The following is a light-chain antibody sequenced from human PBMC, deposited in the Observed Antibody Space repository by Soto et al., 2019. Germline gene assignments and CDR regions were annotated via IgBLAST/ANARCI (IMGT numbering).Light chain of an antibody. Sequence: DIQLTQSPSFLSASVGDRVTITCRASQGIANSLVWYQQRPGRAPNLLIYAASSLKSGVPSRFSGSGSGTDFTLTISSLQPEDFETYYCQQVYSSPLSFAGGTRVEIK. V-gene: IGKV1-9*01. CDR1: QGIANS. CDR3: QQVYSSPLS. CDR2: AAS. J-gene: IGKJ4*01.